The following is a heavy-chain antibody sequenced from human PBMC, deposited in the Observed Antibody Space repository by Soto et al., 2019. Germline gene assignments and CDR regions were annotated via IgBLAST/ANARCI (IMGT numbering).Heavy chain of an antibody. Sequence: PSETLSLTCTVSGGSISSYYWSWIRQPPGKGLEWIGYIYYSGTTNYNPSLKSRVTISIDTSKHHFSLKLSSVTAADTAVYYCARGVYDYVWGSYRPYYFDFWGQGTLVTVSS. J-gene: IGHJ4*02. D-gene: IGHD3-16*02. CDR1: GGSISSYY. V-gene: IGHV4-59*01. CDR2: IYYSGTT. CDR3: ARGVYDYVWGSYRPYYFDF.